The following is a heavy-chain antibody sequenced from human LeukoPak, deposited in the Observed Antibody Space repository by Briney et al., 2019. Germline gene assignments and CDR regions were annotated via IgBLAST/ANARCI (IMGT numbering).Heavy chain of an antibody. D-gene: IGHD3-22*01. J-gene: IGHJ4*01. CDR1: GGSISSYY. CDR2: IYYSGST. V-gene: IGHV4-59*08. CDR3: ARHIYDSLNYFDY. Sequence: SETLSLTCTVSGGSISSYYWSWIRQPPGKGLEWIGYIYYSGSTNYNPSLKSRVTISVDTSKNQFSLKLSSVTAADTAVYYCARHIYDSLNYFDYWGQEPWSPSPQ.